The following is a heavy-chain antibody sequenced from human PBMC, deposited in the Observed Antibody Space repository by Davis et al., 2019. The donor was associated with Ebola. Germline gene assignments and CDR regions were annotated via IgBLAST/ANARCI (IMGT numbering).Heavy chain of an antibody. CDR1: GFTFSSYA. CDR2: ISGSGGST. Sequence: GESLKISCAASGFTFSSYAMSWVRQAPGKGLEWVSAISGSGGSTYYADSVKGRFTISRDNSKNTLYLQMNSLRAEDTAVYYCAIPSLGGSWWYFDLWGRGTLVTVSS. D-gene: IGHD1-26*01. CDR3: AIPSLGGSWWYFDL. V-gene: IGHV3-23*01. J-gene: IGHJ2*01.